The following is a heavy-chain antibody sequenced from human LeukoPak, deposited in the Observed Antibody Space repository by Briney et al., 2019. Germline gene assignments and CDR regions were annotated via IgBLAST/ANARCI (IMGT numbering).Heavy chain of an antibody. J-gene: IGHJ6*02. CDR3: ARERGYSGYDSGYYGMDV. D-gene: IGHD5-12*01. V-gene: IGHV4-30-4*01. CDR2: IYYSGST. CDR1: GGSISSGDYY. Sequence: SQTLSLTRTVSGGSISSGDYYWSWIRQPPGKGLEWIGYIYYSGSTYYNPSLKSRVTISVDTSKNQFSLKLSSVTAADTAVYYCARERGYSGYDSGYYGMDVWGQGTTVTVSS.